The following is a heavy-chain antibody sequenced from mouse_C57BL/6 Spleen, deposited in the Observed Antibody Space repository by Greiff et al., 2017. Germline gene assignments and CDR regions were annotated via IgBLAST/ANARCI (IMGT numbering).Heavy chain of an antibody. D-gene: IGHD1-1*01. CDR2: IYPGSGNT. Sequence: QVQLQQSGAELVRPGASVKLSCKASGYTFTDYYINWVKQRPGQGLEWIARIYPGSGNTYYNEKFKGKATLTAEKSSSTAYMQLSSLTSEDSAVYFCACRSDVEGAMDYWGQGTSVTVSS. CDR1: GYTFTDYY. V-gene: IGHV1-76*01. J-gene: IGHJ4*01. CDR3: ACRSDVEGAMDY.